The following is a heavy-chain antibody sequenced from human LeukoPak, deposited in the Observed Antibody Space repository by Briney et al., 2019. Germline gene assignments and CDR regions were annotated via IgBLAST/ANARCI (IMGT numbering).Heavy chain of an antibody. CDR1: GDRVSSNSAA. J-gene: IGHJ4*02. D-gene: IGHD2-21*02. CDR2: TYYRSKWYN. V-gene: IGHV6-1*01. Sequence: SQTLSLTCAISGDRVSSNSAAWNWIRQSPSRCLEWLGRTYYRSKWYNDYAVSVKSRITISPDTSKNQFSLQLNSVTPEDTAVYYCAREVDIVVVTAVNFDCWGQGTLVTVSS. CDR3: AREVDIVVVTAVNFDC.